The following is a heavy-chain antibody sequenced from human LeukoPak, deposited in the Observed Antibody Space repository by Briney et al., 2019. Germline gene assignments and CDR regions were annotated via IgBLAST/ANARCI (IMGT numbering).Heavy chain of an antibody. CDR3: ARDPNYDILTGYYFNWFDP. Sequence: PSETLSLTCAVYGGSFSGYYWSWIRQPPGKGLEWIGEINHSGSTNYNPSLKSRVTISVDTSKNQFSLKLSSVTAADTAVCYCARDPNYDILTGYYFNWFDPWGQGTLVTVSS. D-gene: IGHD3-9*01. CDR2: INHSGST. CDR1: GGSFSGYY. V-gene: IGHV4-34*01. J-gene: IGHJ5*02.